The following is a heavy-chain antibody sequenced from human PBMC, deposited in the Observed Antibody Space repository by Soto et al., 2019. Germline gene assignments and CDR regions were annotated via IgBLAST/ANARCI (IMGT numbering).Heavy chain of an antibody. Sequence: HPGGSLRLSCSASGFTFSSYAMHWVRQAPGKGLEYVSAISSNGGSTYYADSVKGRFTISRDNSKNTLYLQMSSLRAEDTAVYYCVKGEYRNYGSNAFDIWGQGTMVTVSS. J-gene: IGHJ3*02. D-gene: IGHD1-7*01. CDR1: GFTFSSYA. V-gene: IGHV3-64D*08. CDR3: VKGEYRNYGSNAFDI. CDR2: ISSNGGST.